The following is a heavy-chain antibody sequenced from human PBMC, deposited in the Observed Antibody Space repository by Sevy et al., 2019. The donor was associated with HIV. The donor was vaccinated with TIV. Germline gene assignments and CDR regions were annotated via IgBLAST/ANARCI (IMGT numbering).Heavy chain of an antibody. CDR2: IYYSGSA. V-gene: IGHV4-39*01. J-gene: IGHJ5*02. CDR3: ARLTIFGVVTDNWFDP. D-gene: IGHD3-3*01. Sequence: SETLSLTCTVSGGYISSNNYYWGWIRQPPGKGLEWIGSIYYSGSAYYNPSLKSRVTISVDTSKNQFSLKVSSVTAADTAVYYCARLTIFGVVTDNWFDPWGQGTLVNVSS. CDR1: GGYISSNNYY.